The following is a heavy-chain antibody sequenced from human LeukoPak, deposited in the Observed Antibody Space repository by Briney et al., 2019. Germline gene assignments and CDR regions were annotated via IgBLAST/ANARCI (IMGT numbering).Heavy chain of an antibody. V-gene: IGHV3-23*01. D-gene: IGHD3-9*01. CDR3: ATWDPPGGGYPGYYFDY. Sequence: PGGSLRLSCAASGFTFSHNAISWVRQAPGKGLEWVSVISGDGGSTNYADSVKGRFTISRDNSKNTLYLRMNSLRAEDTAVYYCATWDPPGGGYPGYYFDYWGQGILVTVSS. CDR2: ISGDGGST. CDR1: GFTFSHNA. J-gene: IGHJ4*02.